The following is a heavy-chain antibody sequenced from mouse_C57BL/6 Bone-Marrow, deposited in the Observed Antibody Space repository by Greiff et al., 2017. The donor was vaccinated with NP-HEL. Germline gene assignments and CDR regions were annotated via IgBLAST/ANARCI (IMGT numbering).Heavy chain of an antibody. Sequence: QVQLQQSGAELVRPGTSVKMSCKASGYTFTNYWIGWAKQRPGHGLEWIGDIYPGGGYTNYNEKFKGKATLTADKSSSTAYMQFSSLTSEDSAIYYCARAGYYGLYYYAMDYWGQGTSVTVSS. V-gene: IGHV1-63*01. CDR3: ARAGYYGLYYYAMDY. J-gene: IGHJ4*01. CDR2: IYPGGGYT. D-gene: IGHD1-1*01. CDR1: GYTFTNYW.